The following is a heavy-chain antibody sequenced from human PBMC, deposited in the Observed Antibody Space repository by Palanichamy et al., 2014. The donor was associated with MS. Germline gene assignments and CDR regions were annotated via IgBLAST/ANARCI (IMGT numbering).Heavy chain of an antibody. V-gene: IGHV3-23*01. CDR3: AKGRGFWESGTYFLDF. J-gene: IGHJ4*02. D-gene: IGHD2/OR15-2a*01. CDR2: IIGSGDRI. CDR1: GFTFTTYA. Sequence: EVRLLESGGGLVQPGGSLRISCAASGFTFTTYAMNWVRQAPGEGLEWVSSIIGSGDRIYYADFVKGRFTISRDNSKNMVYLQMNSLRAEDSATYFCAKGRGFWESGTYFLDFWGQGMLVTVSS.